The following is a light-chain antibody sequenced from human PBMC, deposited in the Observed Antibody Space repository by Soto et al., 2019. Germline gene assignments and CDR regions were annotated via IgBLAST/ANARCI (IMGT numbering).Light chain of an antibody. J-gene: IGKJ3*01. CDR2: AAS. CDR3: QQANSLPFT. Sequence: DIQMTQSPASVSASVGDRVTITCRASQGITTWLAWYQQKPGKAPKLLMYAASNLLSGVPSRFSGSGSGTDFTLTISSLQPEDVATYYCQQANSLPFTFGPGTKVHV. CDR1: QGITTW. V-gene: IGKV1D-12*01.